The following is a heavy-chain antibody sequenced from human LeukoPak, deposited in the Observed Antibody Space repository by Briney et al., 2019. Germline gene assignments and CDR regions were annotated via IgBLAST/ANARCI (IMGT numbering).Heavy chain of an antibody. V-gene: IGHV3-74*01. CDR1: GLTFSSYW. CDR2: INSDGSST. D-gene: IGHD5-18*01. J-gene: IGHJ4*02. Sequence: PGGSLRLSCAASGLTFSSYWMHWVRQAPGKGLVWVSRINSDGSSTSYADSVKGRFTISRDNAKNTLYLQMNSLRAEDTAVYYCARVGGYSYGPPMDWGQGTLVTVSS. CDR3: ARVGGYSYGPPMD.